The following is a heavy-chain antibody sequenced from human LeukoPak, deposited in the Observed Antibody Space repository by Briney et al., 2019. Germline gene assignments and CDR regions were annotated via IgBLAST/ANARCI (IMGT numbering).Heavy chain of an antibody. CDR3: ALSPLGAAGTWSGLFDY. CDR2: ISPSGST. J-gene: IGHJ4*02. V-gene: IGHV4-39*07. CDR1: GGSIRSSSYY. Sequence: PSETLSLTCNVSGGSIRSSSYYWAWVRQPPGKGLEWIGSISPSGSTFYNPSLKSRVTISVDTSKNQFSLKLRSVTAADTAVYYCALSPLGAAGTWSGLFDYWGQGTLVTVSS. D-gene: IGHD6-13*01.